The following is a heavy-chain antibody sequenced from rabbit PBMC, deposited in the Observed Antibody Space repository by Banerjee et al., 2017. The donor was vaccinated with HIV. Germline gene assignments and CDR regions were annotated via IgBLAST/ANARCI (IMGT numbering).Heavy chain of an antibody. V-gene: IGHV1S45*01. J-gene: IGHJ2*01. Sequence: QQQLEESGGGLVKPEGSLTLTCKASGNDFSAYAISWVRQAPGKGLEWIACIYAGSSGSTYYASWAKGRFTISKTSSTTVTLQMTSLTAADTATYFCARTYAGYAGYGYDAFDPWGQGTLVTVS. CDR1: GNDFSAYA. CDR2: IYAGSSGST. D-gene: IGHD7-1*01. CDR3: ARTYAGYAGYGYDAFDP.